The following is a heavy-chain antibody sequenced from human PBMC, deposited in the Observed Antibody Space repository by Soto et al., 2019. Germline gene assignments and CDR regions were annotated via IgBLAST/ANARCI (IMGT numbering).Heavy chain of an antibody. CDR3: TRNAFYYNSSGYHDGFDI. CDR1: GYTFSDYY. V-gene: IGHV1-2*02. Sequence: SVKVSCKASGYTFSDYYVHWVRQAPGQGLEWMGWISPKSGGTNYAQKCQGRVTMTRDTSIFTAYMELSRLRSDDTAVYYCTRNAFYYNSSGYHDGFDIWGQGTLVTVSS. D-gene: IGHD3-22*01. CDR2: ISPKSGGT. J-gene: IGHJ3*02.